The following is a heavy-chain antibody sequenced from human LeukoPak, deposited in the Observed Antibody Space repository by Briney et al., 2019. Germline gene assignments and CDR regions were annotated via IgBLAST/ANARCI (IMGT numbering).Heavy chain of an antibody. Sequence: GGSLRLSCAASGFTFSDYYMSWIRQAPGKGLEWVSYISSSGSTIYYADSVKGRFTISRDNAKISLYLQMNSLRAEDTAVYYCARPPLYDAFDIWGQGTMVTVSS. J-gene: IGHJ3*02. CDR3: ARPPLYDAFDI. CDR1: GFTFSDYY. CDR2: ISSSGSTI. V-gene: IGHV3-11*01.